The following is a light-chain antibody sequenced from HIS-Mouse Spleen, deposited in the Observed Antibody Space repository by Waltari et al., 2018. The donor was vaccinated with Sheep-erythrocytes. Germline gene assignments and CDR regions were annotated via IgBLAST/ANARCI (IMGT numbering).Light chain of an antibody. Sequence: SYELTQPPSVSVSPGQTARITCDGDALPKKYAYCYQQKSGQAPVLVIYEDSKRPSGIPERFSGSSSGTMATLTISGAQVEDDADYYCYSTDSSGNHWVFGGGTKLTVL. J-gene: IGLJ3*02. V-gene: IGLV3-10*01. CDR2: EDS. CDR1: ALPKKY. CDR3: YSTDSSGNHWV.